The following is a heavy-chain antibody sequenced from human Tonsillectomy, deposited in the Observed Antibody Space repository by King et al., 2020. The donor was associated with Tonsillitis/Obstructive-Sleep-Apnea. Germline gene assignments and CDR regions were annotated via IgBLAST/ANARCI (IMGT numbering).Heavy chain of an antibody. D-gene: IGHD2-2*02. J-gene: IGHJ6*03. CDR1: GGSISSYY. Sequence: QLQESGPGLVKPSETLSLTCTVSGGSISSYYWSWIRQLPGKGLEWIGYIYYSGSTNYNPSLKSRVTISVDTSKNQFSLKLSSVTAADTAVYYCARRVVVVPAAIGGYYYYYMDVWGKGTTVTVSS. CDR3: ARRVVVVPAAIGGYYYYYMDV. CDR2: IYYSGST. V-gene: IGHV4-59*01.